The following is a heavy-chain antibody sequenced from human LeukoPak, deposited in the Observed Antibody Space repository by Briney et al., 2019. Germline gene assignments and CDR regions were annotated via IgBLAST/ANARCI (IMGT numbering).Heavy chain of an antibody. Sequence: ASVKVSCKALGYTFTDHYFHWLRQAPGHGLECMGWIHPGRGDTNYAQKFQGRVTMSRATSISTAYMDLSRLRSDDTAVYYCARDLDSSGWSHFQHWGQGTLVTVSS. CDR1: GYTFTDHY. D-gene: IGHD6-13*01. V-gene: IGHV1-2*02. CDR3: ARDLDSSGWSHFQH. CDR2: IHPGRGDT. J-gene: IGHJ1*01.